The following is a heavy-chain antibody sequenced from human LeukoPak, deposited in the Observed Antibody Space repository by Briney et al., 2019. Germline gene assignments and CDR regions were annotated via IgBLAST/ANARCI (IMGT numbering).Heavy chain of an antibody. J-gene: IGHJ6*03. CDR2: IKQDGSEK. CDR1: GFTFSSYW. CDR3: ARGQLPLYYYYYYMDV. D-gene: IGHD2-2*01. Sequence: GGSLRLSCAASGFTFSSYWMSWVRQAPGKGLEWVANIKQDGSEKYYVDSVKGRFTISRDNAQNSLYLQMNSLRAEDTAVYYCARGQLPLYYYYYYMDVWGKGTTVTVSS. V-gene: IGHV3-7*01.